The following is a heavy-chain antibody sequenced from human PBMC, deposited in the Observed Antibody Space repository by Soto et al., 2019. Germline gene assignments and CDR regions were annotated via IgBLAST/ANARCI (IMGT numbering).Heavy chain of an antibody. CDR2: INAGNGNT. V-gene: IGHV1-3*01. D-gene: IGHD3-10*01. CDR3: ARFGILPYYYGMDV. CDR1: GYTFTSYA. Sequence: GASVEGSCKASGYTFTSYAMHCLGQAPGQRLEWMGWINAGNGNTKYSQKFQGRVTTTRDTSASTAYMELSSLRSEDTAVYYCARFGILPYYYGMDVWGQGTTGTVSS. J-gene: IGHJ6*02.